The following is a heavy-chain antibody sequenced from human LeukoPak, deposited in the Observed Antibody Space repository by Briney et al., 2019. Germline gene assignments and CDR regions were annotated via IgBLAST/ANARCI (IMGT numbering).Heavy chain of an antibody. D-gene: IGHD2/OR15-2a*01. CDR2: ISWNSGSI. Sequence: GGSLRLSCAASGFTFDDYAMHRVRQAPGKGLEWVSGISWNSGSIGYADSVKGRFTISRDNAKNSLYLQMNSLRAEDTALYHCARYSADGDGPLLHFDYWGQGTLVTVSS. V-gene: IGHV3-9*01. J-gene: IGHJ4*02. CDR3: ARYSADGDGPLLHFDY. CDR1: GFTFDDYA.